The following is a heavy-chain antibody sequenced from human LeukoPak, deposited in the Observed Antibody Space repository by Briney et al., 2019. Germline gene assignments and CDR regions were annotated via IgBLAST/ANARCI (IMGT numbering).Heavy chain of an antibody. J-gene: IGHJ4*02. CDR3: AIKLSSGGY. Sequence: GASVKVSCKASGYTFTSYDANWVRQATGQGLEWMGWVSPNSANTAYAQKFQGRVTMTRNTSISTAYMELSSLRSEDTAVYYCAIKLSSGGYWGQGTLVTVSS. V-gene: IGHV1-8*01. D-gene: IGHD3-22*01. CDR1: GYTFTSYD. CDR2: VSPNSANT.